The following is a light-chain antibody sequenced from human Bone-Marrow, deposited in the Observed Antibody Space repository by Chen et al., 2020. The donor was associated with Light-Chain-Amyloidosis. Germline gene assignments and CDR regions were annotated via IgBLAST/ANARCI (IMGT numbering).Light chain of an antibody. V-gene: IGLV2-14*01. CDR2: EVT. CDR1: SSDVGGDNH. J-gene: IGLJ1*01. CDR3: SSYTITNTLV. Sequence: PASASGSPRPSITIPCSGTSSDVGGDNHVSWYQQHPDKAPKLMIYEVTNRPSWVPDRFSGSKSDNTASLTISGLQTEDEADYFCSSYTITNTLVFGSGTRVTVL.